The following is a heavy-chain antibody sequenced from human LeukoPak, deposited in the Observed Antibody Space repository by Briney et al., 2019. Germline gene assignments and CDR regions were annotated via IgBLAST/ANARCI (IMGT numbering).Heavy chain of an antibody. V-gene: IGHV1-2*02. CDR1: GYTFTGYY. D-gene: IGHD2-2*02. CDR2: INPNSGGT. J-gene: IGHJ5*02. CDR3: ARAANLGYCSSTSCYKINNWFDP. Sequence: ASVKVSCKASGYTFTGYYMHWVRQAPGQGLEWMGWINPNSGGTNYAQKFQGRVTMTRDTSISTAHMELSRLRSDDTAVYYCARAANLGYCSSTSCYKINNWFDPWGQGTLVTVSS.